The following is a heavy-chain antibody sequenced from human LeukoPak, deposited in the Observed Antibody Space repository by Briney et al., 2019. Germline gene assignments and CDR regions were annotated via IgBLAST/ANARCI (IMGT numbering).Heavy chain of an antibody. CDR2: IRSKAYGGTT. CDR3: TRDYGDYKGDY. Sequence: GGSLRLSCTGSGFTFGDYAVIWVRQAPGRGLVWVGFIRSKAYGGTTEYAASVKGRFTISRDDSKSIAYLQMDSLKTEDTAVYYCTRDYGDYKGDYWGQGTLVTVSS. V-gene: IGHV3-49*04. CDR1: GFTFGDYA. J-gene: IGHJ4*02. D-gene: IGHD4-17*01.